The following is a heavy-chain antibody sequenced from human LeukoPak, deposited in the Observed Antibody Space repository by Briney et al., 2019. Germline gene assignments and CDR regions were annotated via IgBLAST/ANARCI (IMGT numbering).Heavy chain of an antibody. J-gene: IGHJ4*02. Sequence: GGSLRLSCAASGFTFSDYAMTWVRQAPGKGLEWVSAGIVSGASTYYADSVKGRFTISRDNSKNTLYLQMNSLRAEDTAVYYCATWGTGYNYGALEYWGQGSLVTVSA. CDR1: GFTFSDYA. CDR3: ATWGTGYNYGALEY. CDR2: GIVSGAST. D-gene: IGHD5-18*01. V-gene: IGHV3-23*01.